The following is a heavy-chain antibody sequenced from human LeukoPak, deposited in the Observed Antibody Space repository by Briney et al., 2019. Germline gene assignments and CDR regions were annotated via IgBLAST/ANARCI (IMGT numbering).Heavy chain of an antibody. CDR1: GGTFSSYA. CDR2: IIPILGIA. V-gene: IGHV1-69*04. J-gene: IGHJ4*02. Sequence: SVKVSCKASGGTFSSYAISWVRQAPGQGLEWMGRIIPILGIANYAQKFQGRVTITADKSTSTAYMELSSLRSEDTAVYYCARGMTGAAFANDYWGQGTLVTVSS. CDR3: ARGMTGAAFANDY. D-gene: IGHD3-9*01.